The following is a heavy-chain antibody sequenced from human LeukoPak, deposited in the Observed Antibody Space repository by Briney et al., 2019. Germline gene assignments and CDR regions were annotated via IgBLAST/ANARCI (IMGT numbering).Heavy chain of an antibody. J-gene: IGHJ3*01. CDR1: GYTFTSYY. V-gene: IGHV1-46*01. CDR3: ARVRTKTIFGASDAFDL. Sequence: GASVKVSCKASGYTFTSYYMHWVRQAPGQGLEWMGIINPSGGSTSYAQKFQGRVTMTRDMSTSTVYMELSSLRSEDTAVYYCARVRTKTIFGASDAFDLWGQGTLVTVSS. D-gene: IGHD3-3*01. CDR2: INPSGGST.